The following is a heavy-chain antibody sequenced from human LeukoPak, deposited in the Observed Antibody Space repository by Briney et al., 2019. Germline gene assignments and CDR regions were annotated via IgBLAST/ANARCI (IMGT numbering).Heavy chain of an antibody. J-gene: IGHJ4*02. V-gene: IGHV1-8*01. Sequence: ASVKVSCKASGYTFTSYDINWVRQATGQGLEWMGWMNPTSGDTGYAQKFQGRVTMTRDTSITTAYMELRSLRSEDTAVYYCVRRGPPYDPVAYWGQGTLVTVSS. CDR1: GYTFTSYD. CDR2: MNPTSGDT. CDR3: VRRGPPYDPVAY. D-gene: IGHD3-16*01.